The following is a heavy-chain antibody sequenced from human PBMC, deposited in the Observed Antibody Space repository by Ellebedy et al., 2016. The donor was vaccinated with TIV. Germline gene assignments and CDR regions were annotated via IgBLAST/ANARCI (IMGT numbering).Heavy chain of an antibody. Sequence: GESLKISXEASGFNFRTYGMHWVRQVPGKGLEWVAGIWYDGSNKKYADSVKGRFTISRDNSNNTLYLQMNSLRAEDTAIYYCARDTYNFDSSGYYFDHWGQGTLVTVSS. V-gene: IGHV3-33*01. CDR1: GFNFRTYG. J-gene: IGHJ4*02. D-gene: IGHD3-22*01. CDR2: IWYDGSNK. CDR3: ARDTYNFDSSGYYFDH.